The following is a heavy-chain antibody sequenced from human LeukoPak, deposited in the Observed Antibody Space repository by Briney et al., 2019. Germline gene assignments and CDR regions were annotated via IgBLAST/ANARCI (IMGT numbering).Heavy chain of an antibody. CDR1: GFKFDDYS. CDR3: AKGGPHTGDHSFDY. D-gene: IGHD1-1*01. J-gene: IGHJ4*02. CDR2: INWNSGSI. Sequence: PGGSLRLSCAASGFKFDDYSMHWVRQAPGKGLEWVSGINWNSGSIIYADSVKGRFTISRDNAKNSLYLQMNSLRVEDTALYYCAKGGPHTGDHSFDYWGQGTLVTVSS. V-gene: IGHV3-9*01.